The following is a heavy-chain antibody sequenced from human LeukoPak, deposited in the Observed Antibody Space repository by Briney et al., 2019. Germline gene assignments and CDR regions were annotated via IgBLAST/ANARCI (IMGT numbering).Heavy chain of an antibody. D-gene: IGHD6-13*01. Sequence: GGSLRLSCAASGFTFSSYAMNWVRQAPGKGLEWVSGISAGGGSTNHADSVKGRFTISRDNSKNTLYLQMNSLRAEDTAVYYCARDQSYSSTWYRGMDVWGQGTTVTVSS. CDR1: GFTFSSYA. CDR3: ARDQSYSSTWYRGMDV. CDR2: ISAGGGST. J-gene: IGHJ6*02. V-gene: IGHV3-23*01.